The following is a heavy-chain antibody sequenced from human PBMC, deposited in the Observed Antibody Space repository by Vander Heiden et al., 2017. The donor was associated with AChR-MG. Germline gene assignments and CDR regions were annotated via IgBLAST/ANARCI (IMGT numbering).Heavy chain of an antibody. Sequence: QITLKESGPTLVKPTQTLTLTCTLSGFSLTTPGVGVGWIRQPPGKALEWLALIYYNDDSRFSPPLKSRLYITQDTSKNQVVLTMTNMDPVDTATYYCAHTLSGDTVTATFDYWGQGTLGTVSS. CDR2: IYYNDDS. CDR1: GFSLTTPGVG. D-gene: IGHD7-27*01. CDR3: AHTLSGDTVTATFDY. J-gene: IGHJ4*02. V-gene: IGHV2-5*01.